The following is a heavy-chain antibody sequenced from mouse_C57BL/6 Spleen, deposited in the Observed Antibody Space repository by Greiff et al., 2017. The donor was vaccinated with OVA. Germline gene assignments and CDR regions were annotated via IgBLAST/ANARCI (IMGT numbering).Heavy chain of an antibody. CDR3: AGYSNYVFDY. CDR1: GYTFTSYW. Sequence: QVQLQQPGAELVKPGASVKLSCKASGYTFTSYWMQWVKQRPGQGLEWIGEIDPSDSYTNYNQKFKGKATLTVDTSSSTAYMQLSSLTSEDSAVYYCAGYSNYVFDYWGQGTTLTVSS. V-gene: IGHV1-50*01. D-gene: IGHD2-5*01. J-gene: IGHJ2*01. CDR2: IDPSDSYT.